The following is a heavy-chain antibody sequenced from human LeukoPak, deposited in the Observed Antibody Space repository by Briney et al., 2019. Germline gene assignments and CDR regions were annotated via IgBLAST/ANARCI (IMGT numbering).Heavy chain of an antibody. CDR1: GFTFSSYE. V-gene: IGHV3-48*03. J-gene: IGHJ4*02. CDR2: ISTSGSTR. CDR3: ARVRASLDY. D-gene: IGHD3-10*01. Sequence: GGSLGLSCAASGFTFSSYEMNWVRQAPGKGLEWVSYISTSGSTRNYADSVQGRFTISRDNAENSPYLQMNSLRAEDTAVYYCARVRASLDYWGQGTLVTVSS.